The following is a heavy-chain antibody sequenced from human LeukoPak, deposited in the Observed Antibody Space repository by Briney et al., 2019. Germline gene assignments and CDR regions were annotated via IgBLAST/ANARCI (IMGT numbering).Heavy chain of an antibody. D-gene: IGHD3-3*01. CDR3: AKTLGYYDFWSGSLGALDY. CDR1: GFTFSSYG. V-gene: IGHV3-33*06. Sequence: PGGSLRLSCAASGFTFSSYGMHWVRQAPGKGLEWVAVIWYDGSNKYYADSVKGRFTISRDNSKNTLYLQMNSLRAEDTAVYYCAKTLGYYDFWSGSLGALDYWGQGTLVTVSS. CDR2: IWYDGSNK. J-gene: IGHJ4*02.